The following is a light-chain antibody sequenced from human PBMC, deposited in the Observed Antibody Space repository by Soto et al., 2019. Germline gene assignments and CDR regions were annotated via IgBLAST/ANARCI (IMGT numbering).Light chain of an antibody. Sequence: EIVMTQSPAPLSVSPGERATLSCRASQSVGSNLAWYQQKPGQAPRLLIYGASTRATGIPGRFSGSGSGTEFTLTISSLQSEDFAVYYCQQSNNWPRTFVQGTKVEI. CDR1: QSVGSN. V-gene: IGKV3-15*01. CDR2: GAS. CDR3: QQSNNWPRT. J-gene: IGKJ1*01.